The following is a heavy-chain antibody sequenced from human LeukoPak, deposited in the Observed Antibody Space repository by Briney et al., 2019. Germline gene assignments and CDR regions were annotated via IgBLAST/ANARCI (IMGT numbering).Heavy chain of an antibody. Sequence: SETLSLTCTVSGGSISSSSYYWSWIRQPPGKGLEWIGYIYYSGSTYYNPSLKSRVTISVDTSKNQFSLKLSSVTAADTAVYYCARDYGDRGYFDYWGQGTLVTVSS. V-gene: IGHV4-30-4*01. D-gene: IGHD4-17*01. J-gene: IGHJ4*02. CDR3: ARDYGDRGYFDY. CDR2: IYYSGST. CDR1: GGSISSSSYY.